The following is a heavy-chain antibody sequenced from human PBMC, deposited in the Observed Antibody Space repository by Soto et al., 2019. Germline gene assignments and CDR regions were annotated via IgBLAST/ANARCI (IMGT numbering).Heavy chain of an antibody. V-gene: IGHV3-23*01. D-gene: IGHD3-16*01. CDR3: AKWHTSNYDSLAFSGCDC. Sequence: WGCLRVSCASSGFTFSSYGMTWVRQAPGNGLEWVSAISFGDGSPSYADSVKGRFTISRDNSKNTLYLHMNSLRADDTAAYYCAKWHTSNYDSLAFSGCDCWGQGTQVTVSS. CDR2: ISFGDGSP. J-gene: IGHJ4*02. CDR1: GFTFSSYG.